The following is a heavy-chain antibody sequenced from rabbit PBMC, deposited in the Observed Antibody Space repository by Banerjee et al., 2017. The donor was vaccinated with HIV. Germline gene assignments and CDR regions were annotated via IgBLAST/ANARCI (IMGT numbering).Heavy chain of an antibody. CDR1: GFDFSSYQ. Sequence: QEQLKESGGGLVQPGGSLKLSCKASGFDFSSYQMSWVRQAPGKGLEWIACINTSSGSAYYANWAKGRFTISKTSSTTVTLQMTSLTAADTATYFCARDLAGVTGWNFGLWGPGTLVTVS. CDR3: ARDLAGVTGWNFGL. D-gene: IGHD4-1*01. V-gene: IGHV1S45*01. J-gene: IGHJ4*01. CDR2: INTSSGSA.